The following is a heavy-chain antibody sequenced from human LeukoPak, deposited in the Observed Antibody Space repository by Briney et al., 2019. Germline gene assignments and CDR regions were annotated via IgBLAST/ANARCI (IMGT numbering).Heavy chain of an antibody. Sequence: ASVKVSCKASGYXFTGYYIHWVRQAPGQGLEWMGWINPNSGDTKYSQKFQGRVTMTRDTSISTAYMELSRLTSDDAAVYYCARDGAVAGTAYPEYWGQGTLVTVSS. D-gene: IGHD6-19*01. CDR2: INPNSGDT. CDR3: ARDGAVAGTAYPEY. J-gene: IGHJ4*02. CDR1: GYXFTGYY. V-gene: IGHV1-2*02.